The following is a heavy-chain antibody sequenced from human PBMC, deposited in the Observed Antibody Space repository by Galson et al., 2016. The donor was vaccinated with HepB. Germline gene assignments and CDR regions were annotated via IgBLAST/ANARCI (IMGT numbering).Heavy chain of an antibody. CDR1: GVTFSSSP. D-gene: IGHD4-23*01. J-gene: IGHJ4*02. V-gene: IGHV3-30*04. CDR3: ARGLPGRSYGGADY. CDR2: IAYDGTNK. Sequence: SLRLSCAASGVTFSSSPMHWVRQAPGKGLDWVAVIAYDGTNKNYADSVKGRVTISRDNSKNTLYQQMNSLRAEDTAVYYCARGLPGRSYGGADYWGQGTLVTVSS.